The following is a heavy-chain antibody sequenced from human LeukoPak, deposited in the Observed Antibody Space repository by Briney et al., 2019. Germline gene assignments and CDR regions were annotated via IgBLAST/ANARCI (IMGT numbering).Heavy chain of an antibody. D-gene: IGHD3-10*02. Sequence: GGSLRLSCAASGFTFSSYAMSWVRQAPGKGLEWVSAISGSGGSTYYADSVKGRFTISRDNSKNALYLQMNSLRAEDTAVYYCAKRPVRGVYFDYWGQGTLVTVSS. CDR1: GFTFSSYA. CDR3: AKRPVRGVYFDY. V-gene: IGHV3-23*01. J-gene: IGHJ4*02. CDR2: ISGSGGST.